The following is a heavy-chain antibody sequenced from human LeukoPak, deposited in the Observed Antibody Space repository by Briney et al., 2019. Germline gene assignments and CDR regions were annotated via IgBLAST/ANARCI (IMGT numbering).Heavy chain of an antibody. Sequence: SETLSLTCAVYGGSFSGDYWSWIRQPPGKGLEWIGEINHSGSTNYNPSLKSRVTISVDTSKNQFSLELSSVTAADTAVYYCARSWRYGSWYSFYWGQGTLVTVSP. CDR2: INHSGST. CDR1: GGSFSGDY. D-gene: IGHD6-13*01. CDR3: ARSWRYGSWYSFY. V-gene: IGHV4-34*01. J-gene: IGHJ4*02.